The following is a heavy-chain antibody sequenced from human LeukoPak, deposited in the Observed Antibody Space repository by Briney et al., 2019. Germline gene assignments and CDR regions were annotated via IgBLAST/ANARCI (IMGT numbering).Heavy chain of an antibody. CDR1: GFTFSSYA. CDR2: ISGSDGST. J-gene: IGHJ4*02. Sequence: GGSLRLSCAASGFTFSSYAMSWVRQAPGKGLEWVSAISGSDGSTYYADSVKGRFTISRDNSKSTLYLQMNSLRAEDAAVYYCARGRVGATTGGRLEYWGQGTLVTVSS. CDR3: ARGRVGATTGGRLEY. V-gene: IGHV3-23*01. D-gene: IGHD1-26*01.